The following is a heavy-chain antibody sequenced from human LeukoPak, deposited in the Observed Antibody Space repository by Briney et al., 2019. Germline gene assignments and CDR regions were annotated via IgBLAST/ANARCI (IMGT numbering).Heavy chain of an antibody. CDR3: ARGWDTGCGYYGMDV. CDR2: IYYSGTV. CDR1: GGSISGYY. D-gene: IGHD5-18*01. V-gene: IGHV4-59*01. J-gene: IGHJ6*02. Sequence: PSETLSLTCTVSGGSISGYYWSWIRQPPGKGLEWIGNIYYSGTVNYSPSLKSRVTISVATSNNQFSLNLLFVTAADSAVYYCARGWDTGCGYYGMDVWGQGTTVTVSS.